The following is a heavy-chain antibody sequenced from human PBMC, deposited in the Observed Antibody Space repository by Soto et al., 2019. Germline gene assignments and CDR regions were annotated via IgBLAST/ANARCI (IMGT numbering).Heavy chain of an antibody. J-gene: IGHJ4*01. CDR2: IYHSGGP. CDR1: GDSISNGGYS. CDR3: ARDSRSGYYLEY. V-gene: IGHV4-30-2*01. Sequence: HLQLQESGSGLVEPSQTLSLTCAVSGDSISNGGYSWNWIRQPPGKGLEWIAYIYHSGGPDVNPSIQSRVTITVDSSNNQFSLKLKSVTAADTAVYYCARDSRSGYYLEYWGQGALITVSS. D-gene: IGHD3-22*01.